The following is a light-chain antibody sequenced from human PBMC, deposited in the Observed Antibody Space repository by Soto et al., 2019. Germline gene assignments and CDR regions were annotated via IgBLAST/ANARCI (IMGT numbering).Light chain of an antibody. CDR3: CSYAGSDTWV. CDR1: DVGSYNF. Sequence: QSALTQPASVSGSPGQSITISCDVGSYNFVSWYQQHPGKAPKLMIFEDSKRRSGISNRFSGSKSGNTASLTISGLQPEDEADYYCCSYAGSDTWVFGGGTKVTVL. CDR2: EDS. V-gene: IGLV2-23*01. J-gene: IGLJ3*02.